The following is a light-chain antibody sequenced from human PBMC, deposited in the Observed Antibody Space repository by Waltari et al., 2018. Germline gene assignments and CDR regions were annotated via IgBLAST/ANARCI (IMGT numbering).Light chain of an antibody. J-gene: IGLJ3*02. CDR2: RDD. CDR3: ASWDDSLSALV. Sequence: QSVLTQAPSASETPGQRITIPCSGSSSHIGSNYVSWYQHLPGAAPKLLIGRDDHRPSGVPDRFSGSKSGTSASLAISGLRSEDEADYYCASWDDSLSALVFGGGTKLTVL. V-gene: IGLV1-47*01. CDR1: SSHIGSNY.